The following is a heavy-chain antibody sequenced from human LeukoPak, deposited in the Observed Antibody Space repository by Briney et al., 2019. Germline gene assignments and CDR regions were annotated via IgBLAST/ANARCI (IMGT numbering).Heavy chain of an antibody. D-gene: IGHD6-19*01. CDR3: ARDFSSGYYAEDAFDV. CDR2: ISSSGNAI. V-gene: IGHV3-11*01. J-gene: IGHJ3*01. Sequence: GGSLRLPCAASGFIFSGYYMSWIRQAPGKGLEWISKISSSGNAIYYADSVKGRFTISRDNAKNSLSLQMNSLRADDTAVYYCARDFSSGYYAEDAFDVWGQGTMVTVSS. CDR1: GFIFSGYY.